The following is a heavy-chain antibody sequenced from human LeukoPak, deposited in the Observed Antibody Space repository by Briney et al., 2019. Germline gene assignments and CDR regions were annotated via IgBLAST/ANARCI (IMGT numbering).Heavy chain of an antibody. CDR3: XXXXXYAPPYYYYYMDV. CDR2: ISSSSSYI. J-gene: IGHJ6*03. CDR1: GFTFSSYS. Sequence: PGGSLRLSCAASGFTFSSYSMNWVRQAPGKGLEWVSSISSSSSYIYYADSVKGRFTISRDNAKNSLYLQMNSLRAEDTAVYYXXXXXXYAPPYYYYYMDVWGKGTTVTVSS. V-gene: IGHV3-21*04.